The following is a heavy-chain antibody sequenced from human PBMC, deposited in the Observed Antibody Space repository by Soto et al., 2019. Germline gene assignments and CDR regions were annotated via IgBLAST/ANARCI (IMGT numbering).Heavy chain of an antibody. Sequence: GGSLRLSCAASGFTFSSYAMHWVRQAPGKGLEWVAVISYDGSNKYYADSVKGRFTISRDNSKNTLYLQMNSLRAEDTAVYYCARDLYDFWSGYYHLGYWGQGTLVTVSS. CDR1: GFTFSSYA. CDR3: ARDLYDFWSGYYHLGY. V-gene: IGHV3-30-3*01. J-gene: IGHJ4*02. D-gene: IGHD3-3*01. CDR2: ISYDGSNK.